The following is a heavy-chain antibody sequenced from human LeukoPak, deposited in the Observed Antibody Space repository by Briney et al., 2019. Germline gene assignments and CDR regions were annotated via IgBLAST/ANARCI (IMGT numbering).Heavy chain of an antibody. CDR2: ISGSGGST. J-gene: IGHJ4*02. Sequence: GGSLRLSCAASGFTFSSYAMSWVRQAPGKGLEWVSAISGSGGSTYYADSVKGRFTISRDNSKNTLYLQMNSLRAEDTAVYYCANDREQLWLLGYFDYWGQGTLVTVSS. CDR1: GFTFSSYA. V-gene: IGHV3-23*01. CDR3: ANDREQLWLLGYFDY. D-gene: IGHD5-18*01.